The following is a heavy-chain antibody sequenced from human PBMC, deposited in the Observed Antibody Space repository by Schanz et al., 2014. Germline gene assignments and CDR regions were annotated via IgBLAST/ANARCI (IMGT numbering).Heavy chain of an antibody. CDR1: GFTFRNYG. CDR3: AKDHPSSGLPAFDV. V-gene: IGHV3-23*01. J-gene: IGHJ4*02. CDR2: ISGSGGST. Sequence: EVQLLESGGGLVQPGGSLRLSCAASGFTFRNYGMSWVRQAPGQGLEWVSAISGSGGSTYYADSVKGRFSISRDLSSNTLYLQMNSLRADDSAVYYCAKDHPSSGLPAFDVWGQGTQVTVSS. D-gene: IGHD6-19*01.